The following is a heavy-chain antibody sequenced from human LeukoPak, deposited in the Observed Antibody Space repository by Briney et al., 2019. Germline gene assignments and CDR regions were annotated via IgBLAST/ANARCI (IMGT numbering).Heavy chain of an antibody. CDR2: IYYSGST. V-gene: IGHV4-59*01. D-gene: IGHD3-10*01. J-gene: IGHJ4*02. CDR1: GGSISSYY. CDR3: ARGKGRYYGSGSYYNFDY. Sequence: SETLSLTCTASGGSISSYYWSWIRQPPGKGLEWIGYIYYSGSTNYNPSLKSRVTISVDTSKNQFSLKLSSVTAADTAVYYCARGKGRYYGSGSYYNFDYWGQGTLVTVSS.